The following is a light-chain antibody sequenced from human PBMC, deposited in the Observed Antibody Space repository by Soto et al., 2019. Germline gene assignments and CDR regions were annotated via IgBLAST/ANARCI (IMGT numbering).Light chain of an antibody. Sequence: QSVLTQPPSMSGAPGQRVTISCTGSSSNIGAGYDVHWYQQLPGTAPKLLIYGNNNRPSGVPDRFSGSKSGTSASLAITGLQAEDEADYYCQSYDSSLSVAFGGGTKLTVL. CDR2: GNN. V-gene: IGLV1-40*01. CDR3: QSYDSSLSVA. J-gene: IGLJ2*01. CDR1: SSNIGAGYD.